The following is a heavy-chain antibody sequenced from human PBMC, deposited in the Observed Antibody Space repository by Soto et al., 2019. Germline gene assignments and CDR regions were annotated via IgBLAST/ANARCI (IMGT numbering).Heavy chain of an antibody. CDR3: ARVRIQLWYDAFDI. D-gene: IGHD5-18*01. CDR1: GYTFTGYD. J-gene: IGHJ3*02. V-gene: IGHV1-2*02. Sequence: ASVKVSCKASGYTFTGYDMHWLRQSPGQGLEWMGWINPNSGGTNYAQKFQGRVTMTRDTSISTAYMELSRLRSDDTAVYYCARVRIQLWYDAFDIWGQGTMVTVSS. CDR2: INPNSGGT.